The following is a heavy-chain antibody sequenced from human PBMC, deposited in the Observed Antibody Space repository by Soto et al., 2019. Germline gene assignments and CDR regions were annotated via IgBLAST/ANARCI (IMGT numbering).Heavy chain of an antibody. V-gene: IGHV1-69*09. CDR1: GVPFNSYG. Sequence: QGVLLQSGTEVKRPGSSVKVACKASGVPFNSYGFAWVRQAPGRVLEWVGRINPASQLRNYEQTLQGRVTITADTSTTTAYMELSGLTSEDTAVYYCASVKLARLDHWAQGTLVTVSS. J-gene: IGHJ1*01. CDR3: ASVKLARLDH. CDR2: INPASQLR.